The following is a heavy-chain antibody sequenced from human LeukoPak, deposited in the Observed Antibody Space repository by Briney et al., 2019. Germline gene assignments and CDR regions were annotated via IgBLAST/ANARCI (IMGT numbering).Heavy chain of an antibody. CDR2: ISSSSSYI. Sequence: PGGSLTLSCAASGFTFSSYSMNWVRQAPGKGLEWVSSISSSSSYIYYADSVKGRFTISRDNAKNSLYLQMNSLRAEDTAVYYCASIVVVTATPGAFDIWGQGTMVTVSS. J-gene: IGHJ3*02. CDR3: ASIVVVTATPGAFDI. V-gene: IGHV3-21*01. D-gene: IGHD2-21*02. CDR1: GFTFSSYS.